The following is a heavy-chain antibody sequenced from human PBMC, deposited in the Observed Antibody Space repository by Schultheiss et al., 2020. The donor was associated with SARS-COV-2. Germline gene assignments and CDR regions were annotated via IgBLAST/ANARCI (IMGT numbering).Heavy chain of an antibody. CDR1: GFTFSDYY. J-gene: IGHJ4*02. D-gene: IGHD3-10*01. CDR2: ISSSSSYT. CDR3: ARVGDKFGELRPLDY. Sequence: GESLKISCAASGFTFSDYYMSWIRQAPGKGLEWVSYISSSSSYTNYADSVKGRVTISRDNAKNPLYLQMNSLRAEDTAVYYCARVGDKFGELRPLDYWGQGTLDTVSS. V-gene: IGHV3-11*06.